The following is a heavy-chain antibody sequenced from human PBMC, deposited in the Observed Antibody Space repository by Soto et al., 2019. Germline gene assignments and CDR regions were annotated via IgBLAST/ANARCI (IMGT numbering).Heavy chain of an antibody. D-gene: IGHD3-22*01. J-gene: IGHJ4*02. CDR2: IYYSGST. CDR1: GGSISSGDYY. CDR3: ARGSEYNDISSYYHY. V-gene: IGHV4-30-4*01. Sequence: LSLTCTVSGGSISSGDYYWSWIRQPPGKGLGWIGSIYYSGSTYYNPSLKSRVTISVDTSKNQFSLKLSSLTAADTAVYYCARGSEYNDISSYYHYWGQGTLV.